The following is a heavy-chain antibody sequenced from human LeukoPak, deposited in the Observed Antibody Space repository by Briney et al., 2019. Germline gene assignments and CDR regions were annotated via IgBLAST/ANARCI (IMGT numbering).Heavy chain of an antibody. D-gene: IGHD6-13*01. J-gene: IGHJ5*02. Sequence: TSSETLSLTCAVYGGSFSGYYWSWIRQPPGKGLEWIGEINHSGSTNYNPSLKSRVTTSVDTSKNQFSLKLSSVTAADTAVYYCARGHRTVAAALPYNWFDPWGQGTLVTVSS. V-gene: IGHV4-34*01. CDR1: GGSFSGYY. CDR3: ARGHRTVAAALPYNWFDP. CDR2: INHSGST.